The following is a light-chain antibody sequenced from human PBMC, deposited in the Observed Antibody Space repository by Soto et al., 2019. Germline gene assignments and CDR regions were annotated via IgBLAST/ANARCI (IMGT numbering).Light chain of an antibody. J-gene: IGKJ1*01. V-gene: IGKV3-15*01. CDR3: QQYNNWSRT. CDR1: QSVSSN. CDR2: GAS. Sequence: DIVMTQSPATLSVSPGERATLSCRASQSVSSNLAWYQQKPGQAPRLLIYGASTRATGIPARFSGSGSGTEFTLTISSLQSEDFAVYYFQQYNNWSRTFGQGTKVEIK.